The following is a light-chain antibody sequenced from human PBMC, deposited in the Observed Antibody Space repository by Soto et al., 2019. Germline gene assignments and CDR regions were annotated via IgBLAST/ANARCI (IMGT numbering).Light chain of an antibody. CDR3: QQYNKWPPT. J-gene: IGKJ1*01. V-gene: IGKV3-15*01. CDR2: GAS. Sequence: EIVMTQSPATLSVSPGERATLSCRASQSVSINLAWFQQKPGQAPRLLIYGASTRDTGIPARFSGSGSGTEFTLTISSLQSEDFAVYHCQQYNKWPPTFGQGTKVDVK. CDR1: QSVSIN.